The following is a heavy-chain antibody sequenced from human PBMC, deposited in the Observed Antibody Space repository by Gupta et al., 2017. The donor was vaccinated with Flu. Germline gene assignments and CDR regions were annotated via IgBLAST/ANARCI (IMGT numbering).Heavy chain of an antibody. Sequence: EVQLLAPGRGLLQPAAPLRLSCLASGFTFSSFAMSWVRKVLGKGLGWVSGLSSSGDITYDADSVKGRFTISRDNSKNTLYLKMNSLRAEDTALYYCAKIVWRQCSAHSCPFATWGRGALVTVSS. D-gene: IGHD2-15*01. CDR1: GFTFSSFA. CDR3: AKIVWRQCSAHSCPFAT. CDR2: LSSSGDIT. V-gene: IGHV3-23*01. J-gene: IGHJ5*02.